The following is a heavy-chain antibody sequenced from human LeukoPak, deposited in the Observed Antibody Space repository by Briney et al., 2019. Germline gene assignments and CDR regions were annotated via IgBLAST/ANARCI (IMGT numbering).Heavy chain of an antibody. CDR3: ATPNWGNLDF. D-gene: IGHD7-27*01. J-gene: IGHJ4*02. CDR1: GFTVSSNY. CDR2: INQDGSEI. Sequence: PGGSLRLSCAASGFTVSSNYMNWVRQSPGKGLEWVANINQDGSEIYYADSVKGRFTLSRDNAENSVYLQMNNLRAEETAVYYCATPNWGNLDFWGQGTQVTVSS. V-gene: IGHV3-7*01.